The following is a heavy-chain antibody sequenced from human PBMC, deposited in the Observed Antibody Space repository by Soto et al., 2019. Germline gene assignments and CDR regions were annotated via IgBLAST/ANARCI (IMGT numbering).Heavy chain of an antibody. CDR1: GYTFTGYY. CDR3: ARENVGIAAAGNDYYYGMDV. D-gene: IGHD6-13*01. J-gene: IGHJ6*02. V-gene: IGHV1-2*04. CDR2: INPNSGGT. Sequence: ASVKVSCKASGYTFTGYYMPWVRQAPGQGLERMGWINPNSGGTNYAQKFQGWVTMTRDTSISTAYMELSRLRSDDTAVYYCARENVGIAAAGNDYYYGMDVWGQGTTVTAP.